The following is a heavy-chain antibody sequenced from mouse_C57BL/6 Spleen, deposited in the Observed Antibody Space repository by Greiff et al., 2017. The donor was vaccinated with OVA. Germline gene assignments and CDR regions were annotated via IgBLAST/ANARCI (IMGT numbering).Heavy chain of an antibody. CDR3: TRWGFDY. V-gene: IGHV1-15*01. CDR1: GYTFTDYE. Sequence: LQESGAELVRPGASVTLSCKASGYTFTDYEMHWVKQTPVHGLEWIGAIDPETGGTAYNQKFKGKAILTADKSSSTAYMELRSLTSEDSAVYYCTRWGFDYWGQGTTLTVSS. J-gene: IGHJ2*01. CDR2: IDPETGGT.